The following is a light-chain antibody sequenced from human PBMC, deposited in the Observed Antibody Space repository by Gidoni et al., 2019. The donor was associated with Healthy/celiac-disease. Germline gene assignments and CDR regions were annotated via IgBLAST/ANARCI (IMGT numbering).Light chain of an antibody. CDR3: AAWDDSLSGRV. CDR2: SNN. V-gene: IGLV1-47*02. CDR1: SSNIGSNY. J-gene: IGLJ3*02. Sequence: QSVLTQPPSASGTPGQRVTISCSGSSSNIGSNYVYWYQQLPGTAPKRLIYSNNQRPPGVPDRFSGSKSGTSASLAISGLRSEDEADYYCAAWDDSLSGRVFGGGTKLTVL.